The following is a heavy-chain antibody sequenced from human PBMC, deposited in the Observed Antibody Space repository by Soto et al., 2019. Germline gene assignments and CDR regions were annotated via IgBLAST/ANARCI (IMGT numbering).Heavy chain of an antibody. J-gene: IGHJ4*02. V-gene: IGHV1-69*02. CDR1: GGTFDNYS. Sequence: QVQLVQSGAEVKKPGSSVKVSCKASGGTFDNYSMTWVRQAPGQGLEWMGRIIPILGVANYAQKFQGRVTITADKTTTTAYWELSSLRSEDTAVYYCARGATYYFDSSEYWGQGTLVPVSS. CDR3: ARGATYYFDSSEY. D-gene: IGHD3-22*01. CDR2: IIPILGVA.